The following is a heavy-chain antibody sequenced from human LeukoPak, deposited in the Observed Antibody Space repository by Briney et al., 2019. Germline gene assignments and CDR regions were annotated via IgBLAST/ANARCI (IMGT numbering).Heavy chain of an antibody. J-gene: IGHJ4*02. CDR2: IYYSGST. CDR1: GGSISSYY. V-gene: IGHV4-59*08. CDR3: ARSKAYSGYFDY. Sequence: SETLSLTCTVSGGSISSYYWSWIRQPPGKGLEWIGYIYYSGSTNYNPSLKSRVTISVDTSKNQFSLKLTSVTAADTAVYYCARSKAYSGYFDYWGQGTLVTVSS. D-gene: IGHD4-11*01.